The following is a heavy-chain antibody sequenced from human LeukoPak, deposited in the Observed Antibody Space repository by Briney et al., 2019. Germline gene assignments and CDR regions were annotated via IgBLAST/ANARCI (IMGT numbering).Heavy chain of an antibody. D-gene: IGHD5-24*01. CDR1: GFTFSSYA. CDR2: ISYDGSNK. CDR3: ARRGWLQSNWSDP. V-gene: IGHV3-30*04. Sequence: PGGSLRLSCAASGFTFSSYAMHWVRQAPGKGLEWVAVISYDGSNKYYADSVKGRFTISRDNSKNTLYLQMNSLRAEDTAVYYCARRGWLQSNWSDPWGQGTLVTVSS. J-gene: IGHJ5*02.